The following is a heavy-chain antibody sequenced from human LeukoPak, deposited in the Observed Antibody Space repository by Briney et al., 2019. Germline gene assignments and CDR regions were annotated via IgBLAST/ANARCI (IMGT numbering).Heavy chain of an antibody. Sequence: SETLSLTCAVYGGSFSGYYWSWIRQPPGKGLEWIGEINHSGSTNYNPSLKSRVTISVDTSKNQFSLRLSSVTAADTAVYYCARGIAARRAFYYYYYYMDVWGKGTTVTVSS. CDR3: ARGIAARRAFYYYYYYMDV. CDR1: GGSFSGYY. CDR2: INHSGST. V-gene: IGHV4-34*01. D-gene: IGHD6-6*01. J-gene: IGHJ6*03.